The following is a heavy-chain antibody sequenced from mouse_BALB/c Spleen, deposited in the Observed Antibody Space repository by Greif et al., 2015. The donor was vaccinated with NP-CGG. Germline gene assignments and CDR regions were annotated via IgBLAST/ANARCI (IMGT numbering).Heavy chain of an antibody. CDR2: IDPSDSYT. CDR1: GYTFTSYW. Sequence: QVQLQQPGAELVKPGASVKLSCKASGYTFTSYWMHWVKQRPGQGLEWIGEIDPSDSYTNYNQKFKGKATLTVDKSSSTSYTQLSSLTSEDSAVYYCARKDNRGYAMDYWGQGSSVTVSS. D-gene: IGHD1-3*01. J-gene: IGHJ4*01. CDR3: ARKDNRGYAMDY. V-gene: IGHV1-69*02.